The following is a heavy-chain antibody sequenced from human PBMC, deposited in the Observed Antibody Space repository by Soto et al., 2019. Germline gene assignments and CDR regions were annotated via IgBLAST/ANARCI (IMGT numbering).Heavy chain of an antibody. CDR3: ARKSDIAAAGTN. CDR2: IYYSGST. Sequence: SETLSLTCTFSGGSIISGDYYWSWIRQPPGKGLEWIGYIYYSGSTYYNPSLKSRVTISVDTSKNQFSLKLSSVTAADTAVYYCARKSDIAAAGTNWGQGTLVTVS. V-gene: IGHV4-30-4*01. CDR1: GGSIISGDYY. D-gene: IGHD6-13*01. J-gene: IGHJ4*02.